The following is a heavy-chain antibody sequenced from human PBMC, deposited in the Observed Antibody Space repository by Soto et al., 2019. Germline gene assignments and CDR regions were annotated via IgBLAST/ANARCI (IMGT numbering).Heavy chain of an antibody. V-gene: IGHV3-23*01. J-gene: IGHJ4*02. D-gene: IGHD6-13*01. CDR3: AILYSNSWYTGYYFVY. Sequence: GGSLRLSCAASGLSFSSYAMSWVRQAPGQGLEWVSAFSDGGNNRCYTDSVKGRFTISRDNFKNTLFLKMNSLKAEVTAVYYCAILYSNSWYTGYYFVYWGQGTLVTVSS. CDR2: FSDGGNNR. CDR1: GLSFSSYA.